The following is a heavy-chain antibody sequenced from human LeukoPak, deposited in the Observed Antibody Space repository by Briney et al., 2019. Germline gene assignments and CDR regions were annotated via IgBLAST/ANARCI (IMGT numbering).Heavy chain of an antibody. Sequence: SETLSLTCAVYGGSFSGYYWSWIRQPPGKGLEWIGEINHSGSTNYNPSLKSRVSISVDTSNNHFSLKLTSLTAADAAVFYCARLSGPLGFCSGGSCYSDWYFDLWGRGTLVTVSS. J-gene: IGHJ2*01. D-gene: IGHD2-15*01. CDR3: ARLSGPLGFCSGGSCYSDWYFDL. CDR1: GGSFSGYY. V-gene: IGHV4-34*01. CDR2: INHSGST.